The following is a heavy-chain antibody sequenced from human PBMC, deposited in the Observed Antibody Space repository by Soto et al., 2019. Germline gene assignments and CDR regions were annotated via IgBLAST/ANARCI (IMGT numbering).Heavy chain of an antibody. J-gene: IGHJ4*02. CDR1: GYTFTSYG. CDR2: ISAYNGNT. D-gene: IGHD3-16*01. V-gene: IGHV1-18*01. Sequence: ASVKVSCKASGYTFTSYGISWVRQAPGQGLEWMGWISAYNGNTNYAQKLQGRVTMTTDTSTSTAYMELRSLRSDDTAVYYCARHHYDYIWGSPYYFDYWGQGTLVTVSS. CDR3: ARHHYDYIWGSPYYFDY.